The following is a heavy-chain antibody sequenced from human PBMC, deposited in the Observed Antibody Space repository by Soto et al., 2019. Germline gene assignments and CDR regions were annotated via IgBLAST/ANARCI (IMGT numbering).Heavy chain of an antibody. D-gene: IGHD5-12*01. CDR3: ARGNHRWLQLWYFDL. CDR1: GGTFSNYP. Sequence: QVQLVQSGAEVKKPGSSVKVSCKASGGTFSNYPISWVRQAPGQGLEWMGGIIPIFGTVNYAQKFQGRVKNNADESTSNAYMELSSLRSGDTAVYYCARGNHRWLQLWYFDLWGRGTLVTVSS. CDR2: IIPIFGTV. J-gene: IGHJ2*01. V-gene: IGHV1-69*12.